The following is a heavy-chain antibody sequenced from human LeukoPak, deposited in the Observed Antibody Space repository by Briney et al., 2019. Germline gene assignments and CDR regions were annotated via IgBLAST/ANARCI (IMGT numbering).Heavy chain of an antibody. Sequence: SETLSLTCAVYGGSFSGYYWSWIRQPPGKGLVWIGEINHSGSTNYNPSLKSRVTISVDTSKNQFSLKLSSVTAADTAVYYCARARNTTPFDPWGQGTLVTVSS. J-gene: IGHJ5*02. D-gene: IGHD1-1*01. CDR1: GGSFSGYY. CDR2: INHSGST. CDR3: ARARNTTPFDP. V-gene: IGHV4-34*01.